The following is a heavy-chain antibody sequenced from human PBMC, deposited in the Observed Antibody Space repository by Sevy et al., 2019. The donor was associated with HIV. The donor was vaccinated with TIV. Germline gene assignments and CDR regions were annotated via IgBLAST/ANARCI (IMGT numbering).Heavy chain of an antibody. CDR2: IISSSSYI. J-gene: IGHJ4*02. V-gene: IGHV3-21*01. CDR3: ASFSSTSWPFDY. CDR1: GFTFSSYS. D-gene: IGHD2-2*01. Sequence: GGSLRLSCAASGFTFSSYSMNWVRQAPGKGLEWVSSIISSSSYIYYADSVKGRFTISRDNAKNSLYLQMNSLRAEDSAVYYCASFSSTSWPFDYWGQGTLVTVSS.